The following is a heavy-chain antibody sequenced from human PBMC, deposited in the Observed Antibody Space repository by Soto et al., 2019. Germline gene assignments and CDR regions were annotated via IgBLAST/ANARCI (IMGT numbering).Heavy chain of an antibody. CDR2: LRSEVYSYAT. Sequence: EVQLVESGGGLVQPGGSLKVSCAASGFTFSDSTIHWVRQASGKGLEWVGRLRSEVYSYATVCAASVKDRFTITRDDSKKTAYLQMNSLKIEDTAVYYCSRWSGSYCMDVWGQGTTVPVSS. J-gene: IGHJ6*02. CDR1: GFTFSDST. CDR3: SRWSGSYCMDV. V-gene: IGHV3-73*02. D-gene: IGHD3-10*01.